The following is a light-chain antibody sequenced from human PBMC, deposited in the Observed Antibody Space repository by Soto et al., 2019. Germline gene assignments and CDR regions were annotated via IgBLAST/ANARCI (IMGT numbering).Light chain of an antibody. CDR1: QSISSY. J-gene: IGKJ2*01. CDR2: AAT. Sequence: DIQMTQSPSSLSASVGDRVTITCRASQSISSYLNWYQQKPGKAPKLLIYAATSLQSGVPSRFSGSGSGTDFTLTISSLQPEDFATYYGQQSYSTPNFGQGTKLEIK. V-gene: IGKV1-39*01. CDR3: QQSYSTPN.